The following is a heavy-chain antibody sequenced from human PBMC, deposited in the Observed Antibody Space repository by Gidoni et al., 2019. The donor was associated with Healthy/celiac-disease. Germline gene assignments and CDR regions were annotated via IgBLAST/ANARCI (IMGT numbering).Heavy chain of an antibody. D-gene: IGHD3-9*01. J-gene: IGHJ4*02. CDR3: ARGGYFDWLLGFDY. V-gene: IGHV4-59*01. CDR2: IYYSGST. CDR1: GGPISSYY. Sequence: QVQLQESGPGLVKPSETLSLTCTVSGGPISSYYWSWIRQPPGKGLEWIGYIYYSGSTNYNPSLKSRVTISVDTSKNQFSLKLSSVTAADTAVYYCARGGYFDWLLGFDYWGQGTLVTVSS.